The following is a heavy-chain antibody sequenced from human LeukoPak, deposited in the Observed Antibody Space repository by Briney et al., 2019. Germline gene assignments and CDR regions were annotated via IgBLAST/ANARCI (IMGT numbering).Heavy chain of an antibody. Sequence: SETLSLTCAVYGGSFSGYYWSWIRQPPGKGLEWIGEINHSGSTNHNPSLKSRVTISVDTSKNQFSLKLSSVTAADTAVYYCARDRGTMVRGVSNWFDYWGQGTLVTVSS. CDR3: ARDRGTMVRGVSNWFDY. CDR2: INHSGST. V-gene: IGHV4-34*01. CDR1: GGSFSGYY. D-gene: IGHD3-10*01. J-gene: IGHJ4*02.